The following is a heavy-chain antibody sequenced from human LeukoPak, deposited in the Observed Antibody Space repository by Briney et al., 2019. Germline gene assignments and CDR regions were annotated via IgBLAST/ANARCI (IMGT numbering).Heavy chain of an antibody. CDR3: AKGVAVADYYFDY. V-gene: IGHV3-7*01. CDR2: IKQDGSEK. D-gene: IGHD6-19*01. CDR1: GFTFSSYW. Sequence: GGSLRLSCAASGFTFSSYWMSWVRQAPGKGLEWVANIKQDGSEKYYVDSVKGRFTISRDNAKNSLYLQMNSLRAEDTAVYYCAKGVAVADYYFDYWGQGTLVTVSS. J-gene: IGHJ4*02.